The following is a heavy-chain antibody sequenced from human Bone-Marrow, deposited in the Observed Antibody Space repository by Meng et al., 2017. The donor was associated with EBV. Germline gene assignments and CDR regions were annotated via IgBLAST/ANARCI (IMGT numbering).Heavy chain of an antibody. CDR2: IYYSGGT. CDR3: ARDNVDTAMVPH. D-gene: IGHD5-18*01. CDR1: GGSVSSGSYY. V-gene: IGHV4-61*01. Sequence: QVQVQGSGPGLGKPSETLSLTCTVSGGSVSSGSYYWSWIRQPPGKGLEWIGYIYYSGGTNYNPSLKSRVTISVDTSKNQFSLKLSSVTAADTAVYYCARDNVDTAMVPHWGQGTLVTVSS. J-gene: IGHJ4*02.